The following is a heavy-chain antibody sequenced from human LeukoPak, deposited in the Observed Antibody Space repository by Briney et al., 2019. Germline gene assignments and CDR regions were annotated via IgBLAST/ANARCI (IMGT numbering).Heavy chain of an antibody. CDR3: ARADSGSWHNFDH. J-gene: IGHJ4*02. V-gene: IGHV4-59*01. D-gene: IGHD6-13*01. CDR2: IYYSGST. CDR1: GGSISSYY. Sequence: PSETLSLTCTVSGGSISSYYWTWIRQPPGKGLEWIGHIYYSGSTSYNPSLKSRVTISIDTSRNQFSLKLNSVTAADTAVYYCARADSGSWHNFDHWGQGTLVTVSS.